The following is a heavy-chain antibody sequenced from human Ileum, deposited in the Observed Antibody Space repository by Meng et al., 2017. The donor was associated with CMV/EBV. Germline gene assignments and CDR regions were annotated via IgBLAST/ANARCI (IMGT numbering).Heavy chain of an antibody. CDR3: ARGAIFGPGYFDL. Sequence: QGQLVEFGGDLVKPGGSLRLSCVASGISFNDYYMNWIRQAPGKGLEWLSYISGASSYIKEADSVRGRFTISRDNAKNSVFLEMNSLRDEDTAVYFCARGAIFGPGYFDLWGRGTLVTVSS. V-gene: IGHV3-11*06. J-gene: IGHJ2*01. CDR1: GISFNDYY. CDR2: ISGASSYI. D-gene: IGHD3-3*01.